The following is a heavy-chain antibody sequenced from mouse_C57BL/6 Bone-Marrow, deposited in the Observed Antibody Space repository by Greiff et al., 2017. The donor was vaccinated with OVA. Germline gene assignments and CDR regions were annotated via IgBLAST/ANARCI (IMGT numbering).Heavy chain of an antibody. D-gene: IGHD1-1*01. CDR3: ARRRGTTVVPGAMDY. J-gene: IGHJ4*01. CDR1: GYTFTSYN. CDR2: IYPGNGDT. V-gene: IGHV1-12*01. Sequence: SGAELVRPGASVKMSCKASGYTFTSYNMHWVKQTPRQGLEWIGAIYPGNGDTSYNQKFKGKATLTVDKSSSTAYMQLSSLTSEDSAVYFCARRRGTTVVPGAMDYWGQGTSVTVSS.